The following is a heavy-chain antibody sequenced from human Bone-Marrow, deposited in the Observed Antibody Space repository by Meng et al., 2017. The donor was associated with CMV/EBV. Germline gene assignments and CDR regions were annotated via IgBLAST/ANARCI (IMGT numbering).Heavy chain of an antibody. CDR2: ISSSGSTI. D-gene: IGHD3-3*01. CDR1: GFTFSGSA. CDR3: ALIAYYDFWSGYDFDY. Sequence: GGSLRLSCAASGFTFSGSAMHWVRQASGKGLEWVSYISSSGSTIYYADSVKGRFTISRDNAKNSLYLQMNSLRAEDTAVYYCALIAYYDFWSGYDFDYWGQGTLVTVSS. J-gene: IGHJ4*02. V-gene: IGHV3-48*03.